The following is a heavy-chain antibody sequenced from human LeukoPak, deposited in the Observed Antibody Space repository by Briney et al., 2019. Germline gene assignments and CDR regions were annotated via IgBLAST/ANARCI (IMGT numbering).Heavy chain of an antibody. CDR1: GFTFSSYA. D-gene: IGHD3-9*01. J-gene: IGHJ4*02. Sequence: GGSLRLSCAASGFTFSSYAMSWVRQAPGKGLECVSYISGSGGSTYYADSVKGRFTISRDNSKNTLYLQMNNLRAEDTAVYYCAKVHNILTGYSDYWGQGTLVTVSS. CDR3: AKVHNILTGYSDY. V-gene: IGHV3-23*01. CDR2: ISGSGGST.